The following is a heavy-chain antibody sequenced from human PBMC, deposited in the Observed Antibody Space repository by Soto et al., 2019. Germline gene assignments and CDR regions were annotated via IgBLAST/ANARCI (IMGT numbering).Heavy chain of an antibody. CDR1: GFTVSSNY. CDR2: IYSGGST. J-gene: IGHJ4*02. D-gene: IGHD6-6*01. V-gene: IGHV3-66*01. CDR3: ARSHSSSLPIAY. Sequence: EVQLVESGGGLVQPGGSLRLSCAASGFTVSSNYMSWVRQAPGKGLEWVSVIYSGGSTYYADSVKGRFTISRDNSKNTLYLQMTSLRPEDTVVYYCARSHSSSLPIAYWGQGTLFTASS.